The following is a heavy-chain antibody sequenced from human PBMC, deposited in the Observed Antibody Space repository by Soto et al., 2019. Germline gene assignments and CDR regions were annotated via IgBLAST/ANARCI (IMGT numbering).Heavy chain of an antibody. Sequence: GGSLRLSCAASGFTFSSYSMNWVRQAPGKGLEWVSSISSSSSYIYYADSVKGRFTISRDNAKNSLYLQMNSLRAEDTAVYCCARSNSHYWYFDLWGRGTLVTVSS. CDR1: GFTFSSYS. CDR2: ISSSSSYI. CDR3: ARSNSHYWYFDL. V-gene: IGHV3-21*01. J-gene: IGHJ2*01. D-gene: IGHD5-18*01.